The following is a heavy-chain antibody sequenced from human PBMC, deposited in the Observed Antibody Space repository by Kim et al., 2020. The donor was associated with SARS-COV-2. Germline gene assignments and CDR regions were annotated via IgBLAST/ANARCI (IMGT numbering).Heavy chain of an antibody. CDR2: IYYSGST. CDR3: ARDGYKLRYFDWLPTFDY. CDR1: GGSISSGGYY. D-gene: IGHD3-9*01. J-gene: IGHJ4*02. Sequence: SETLSLTCTVSGGSISSGGYYWSWIRQHPGKGLEWIGYIYYSGSTYYNPSLKSRVTISVDTSKNQFSLKLSSVTAADTAVYYCARDGYKLRYFDWLPTFDYWGQGTLVTVSS. V-gene: IGHV4-31*03.